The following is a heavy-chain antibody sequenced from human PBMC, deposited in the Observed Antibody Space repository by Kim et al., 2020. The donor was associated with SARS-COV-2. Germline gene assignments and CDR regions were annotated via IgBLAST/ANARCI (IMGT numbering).Heavy chain of an antibody. D-gene: IGHD6-6*01. Sequence: SETLSLTCTVSGGSISSYYWSWIRQPPGKGLEWIGYIYYSGSTNYNPSXKSRVPNTXXXXKTXFSXKLXSVTAADTAXXSXXGPEXXYRXSSWPHXWFDP. J-gene: IGHJ5*02. CDR2: IYYSGST. CDR1: GGSISSYY. V-gene: IGHV4-59*13. CDR3: XGPEXXYRXSSWPHXWFDP.